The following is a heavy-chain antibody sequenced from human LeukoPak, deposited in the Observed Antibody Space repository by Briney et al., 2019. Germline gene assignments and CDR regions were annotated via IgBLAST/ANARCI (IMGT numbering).Heavy chain of an antibody. CDR2: IYHSGTT. J-gene: IGHJ4*02. V-gene: IGHV4-38-2*01. CDR1: GYSIGSGYF. CDR3: ACSRDLYSPLDY. D-gene: IGHD5-24*01. Sequence: PSETLSLTCAVSGYSIGSGYFWGWIRQPPGKGLEWIGSIYHSGTTYYNPSLKSRITISVDTSKNQFSLKLNSVTAADTALYYCACSRDLYSPLDYWGQGTLVTVSS.